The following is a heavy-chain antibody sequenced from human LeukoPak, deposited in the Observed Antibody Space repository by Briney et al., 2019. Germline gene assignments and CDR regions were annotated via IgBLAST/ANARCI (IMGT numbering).Heavy chain of an antibody. D-gene: IGHD2-21*02. V-gene: IGHV1-69*06. Sequence: GASVKVSCKTPEGTFNNYAITWVRQAPGQGLEWMGGIIPIFGTANYAQKFQGRVTITADKSTSTAYMELSSLRSEDTAVYYCASGYCGGDCFDNWFDPWGQGTLVTVSS. CDR2: IIPIFGTA. CDR3: ASGYCGGDCFDNWFDP. J-gene: IGHJ5*02. CDR1: EGTFNNYA.